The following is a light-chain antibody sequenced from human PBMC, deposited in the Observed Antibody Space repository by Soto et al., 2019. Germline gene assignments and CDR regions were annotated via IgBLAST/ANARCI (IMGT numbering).Light chain of an antibody. CDR2: EVY. J-gene: IGLJ3*02. CDR3: SSYVGNNNLV. V-gene: IGLV2-8*01. CDR1: FNDVGGYNY. Sequence: QSALTQPPSASGSPGQSVTISCTGTFNDVGGYNYVSWYQQHPGKAPKVIIYEVYKRPSGVPDRFSGSKSGKTASLTVSGLQADDEADYFCSSYVGNNNLVFGGGTKVTLL.